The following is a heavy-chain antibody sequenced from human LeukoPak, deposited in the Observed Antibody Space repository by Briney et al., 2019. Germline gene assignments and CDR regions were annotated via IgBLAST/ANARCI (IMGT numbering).Heavy chain of an antibody. D-gene: IGHD5-18*01. CDR1: GGSFSDYS. Sequence: SETLSLTCAVYGGSFSDYSWTWIRQPPGKGLEWIGEINQSGGTNHNPSLMSRVIMSVDTSKNQIALKVKSVTAADTAVYYCARVGYSYSINDCSRTGLGAYPPKYYYNMDVWAKGTRVPVSS. CDR3: ARVGYSYSINDCSRTGLGAYPPKYYYNMDV. V-gene: IGHV4-34*01. CDR2: INQSGGT. J-gene: IGHJ6*03.